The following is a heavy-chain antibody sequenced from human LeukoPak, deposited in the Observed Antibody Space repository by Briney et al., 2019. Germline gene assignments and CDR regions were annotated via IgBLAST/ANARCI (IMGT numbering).Heavy chain of an antibody. D-gene: IGHD5-18*01. CDR2: INPSGGST. CDR1: GYTFTSYY. Sequence: ASVKVSCKASGYTFTSYYMHWVRQAPGQGLEWMGIINPSGGSTSYAQKFQGRVTMTRDTSTSTVYMELSSLRSEDTAVYCCARDNAPRDTAMVNWFDPWGQGTLVTVSS. V-gene: IGHV1-46*01. J-gene: IGHJ5*02. CDR3: ARDNAPRDTAMVNWFDP.